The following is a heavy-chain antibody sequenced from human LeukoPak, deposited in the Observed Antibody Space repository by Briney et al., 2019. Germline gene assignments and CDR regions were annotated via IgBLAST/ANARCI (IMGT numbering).Heavy chain of an antibody. CDR2: IYYSGST. CDR1: GGSFSNYY. Sequence: SETLSLTCAVYGGSFSNYYWSWIRQPAGKGLEWIGSIYYSGSTYYNPSLKSRVTISVDTSKNQFSLKLSSVTAADTAVYYCARSSGWLNYWGQGVLVTVSS. V-gene: IGHV4-34*01. J-gene: IGHJ4*02. D-gene: IGHD6-19*01. CDR3: ARSSGWLNY.